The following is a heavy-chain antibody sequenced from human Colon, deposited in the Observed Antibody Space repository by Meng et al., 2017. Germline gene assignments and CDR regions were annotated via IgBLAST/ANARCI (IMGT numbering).Heavy chain of an antibody. D-gene: IGHD3-10*01. V-gene: IGHV4-4*02. CDR3: ARVIYASGNMAHLDY. Sequence: QVQLQESGPGVVKPSGTLSLTCAVSGDSIRSSNWWSWVRQPPGRGLEWIGEIYHSGSTNYNPSLKNRVTMTVDKSKNEFSLTLSSVTAADTAFYYCARVIYASGNMAHLDYWGQGTLVTVSS. J-gene: IGHJ4*02. CDR1: GDSIRSSNW. CDR2: IYHSGST.